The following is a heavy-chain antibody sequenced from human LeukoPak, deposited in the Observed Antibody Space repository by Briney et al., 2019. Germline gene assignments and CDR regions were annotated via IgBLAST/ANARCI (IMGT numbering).Heavy chain of an antibody. J-gene: IGHJ4*02. D-gene: IGHD3-22*01. V-gene: IGHV3-21*01. CDR1: GFSFSSYA. CDR3: ARKYYYDSSGYYHDY. CDR2: ISASGNDI. Sequence: PGGSLRLSCAASGFSFSSYAMNWVRQAPGKGLEWVSVISASGNDIYYAESVKGRFTISRDNAKNSLYLQMNSLRAEDTAVYYCARKYYYDSSGYYHDYWGQGTLVTVSS.